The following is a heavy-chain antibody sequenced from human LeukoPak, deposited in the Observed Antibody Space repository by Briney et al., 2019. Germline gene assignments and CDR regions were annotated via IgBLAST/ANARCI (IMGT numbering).Heavy chain of an antibody. V-gene: IGHV4-61*02. Sequence: SQTLSLTCTVSGGSISSGSYYWRWIRQPAGKGLEWVGRIYTSGSTNYNPSLKSRVTISVDTSKNQFSLKLSSVTAADTAVYYCAREGWYSSGWYPRHNWFDPWGQGTLVTVSS. CDR1: GGSISSGSYY. CDR2: IYTSGST. CDR3: AREGWYSSGWYPRHNWFDP. J-gene: IGHJ5*02. D-gene: IGHD6-19*01.